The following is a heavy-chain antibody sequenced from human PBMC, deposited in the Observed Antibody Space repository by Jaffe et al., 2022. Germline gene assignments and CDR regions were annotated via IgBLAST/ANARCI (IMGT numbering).Heavy chain of an antibody. V-gene: IGHV3-66*01. Sequence: DVKLVESGGGLVQRGGSLRLSCALSGLSVSDSHMNWVRQAPGKGLEWLSVYYIAGTINYADSVKGRFTISRDNSRNTLYLQMDSLSVEDTAVYYCARRYCNDGNCFTGFDLWGQGTLVTVSS. CDR2: YYIAGTI. D-gene: IGHD2-15*01. J-gene: IGHJ4*02. CDR1: GLSVSDSH. CDR3: ARRYCNDGNCFTGFDL.